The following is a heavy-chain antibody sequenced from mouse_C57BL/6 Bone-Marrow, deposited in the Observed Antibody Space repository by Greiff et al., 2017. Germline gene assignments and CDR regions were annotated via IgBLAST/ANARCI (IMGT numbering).Heavy chain of an antibody. V-gene: IGHV1-59*01. CDR1: GYTFTSYW. Sequence: VQLQQPGAELVRPATSVKLSCKASGYTFTSYWMHWVKQRPGQGLEWIGVIDPSDSYTNYNQKFKGKATLTVDTSASTAYMQLSSLTSEDSAVYYCAYGNYGGFDYWGQGTTLTVSS. CDR2: IDPSDSYT. CDR3: AYGNYGGFDY. J-gene: IGHJ2*01. D-gene: IGHD2-1*01.